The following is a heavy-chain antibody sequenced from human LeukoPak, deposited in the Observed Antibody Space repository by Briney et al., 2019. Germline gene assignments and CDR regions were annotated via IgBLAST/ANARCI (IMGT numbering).Heavy chain of an antibody. CDR3: ARDLTTTVTPVAWGY. CDR1: GFTFSSYS. D-gene: IGHD4-17*01. V-gene: IGHV3-21*01. CDR2: ISSSSSYI. J-gene: IGHJ4*02. Sequence: GGSLRLSCAASGFTFSSYSINWVRQAPGKGLEWVSSISSSSSYIYYADSVKGRFTISRDNAKNSLYLQMNSLRAEDTAVYYCARDLTTTVTPVAWGYWGQGTLVTVSS.